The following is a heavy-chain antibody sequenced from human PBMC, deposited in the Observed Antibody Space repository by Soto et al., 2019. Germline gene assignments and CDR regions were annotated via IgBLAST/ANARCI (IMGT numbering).Heavy chain of an antibody. CDR2: ISWNSGSI. V-gene: IGHV3-9*01. CDR1: GFTFDGYA. CDR3: AKDSGGDFPGYYGMDV. J-gene: IGHJ6*02. D-gene: IGHD2-21*02. Sequence: HPGGSLRLSYAASGFTFDGYAMHWVRQAPGKGLEWVSGISWNSGSIGYADSVKGRFTISRDNAKNSLYLQMNSLRAEDTALYYCAKDSGGDFPGYYGMDVWGQGTTVTVSS.